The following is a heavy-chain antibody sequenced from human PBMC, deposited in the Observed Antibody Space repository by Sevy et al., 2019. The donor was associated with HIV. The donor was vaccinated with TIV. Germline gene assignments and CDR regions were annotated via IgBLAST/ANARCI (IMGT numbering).Heavy chain of an antibody. CDR1: GGTFSIQA. Sequence: ASVKVSCNDSGGTFSIQAISWVRQAPGQGLEWMGGIFPIFSAVTYAQKFQGRVRITADEATSTAYMELSSLRSEDTAVYYCATGLAVAADYWGQGTLVTVSS. J-gene: IGHJ4*02. D-gene: IGHD6-19*01. CDR3: ATGLAVAADY. V-gene: IGHV1-69*13. CDR2: IFPIFSAV.